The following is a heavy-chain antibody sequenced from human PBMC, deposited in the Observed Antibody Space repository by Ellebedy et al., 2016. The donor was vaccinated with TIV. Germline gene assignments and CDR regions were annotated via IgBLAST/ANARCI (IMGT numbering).Heavy chain of an antibody. CDR3: ASEPPYFYGSSIYLKDF. D-gene: IGHD3-10*01. J-gene: IGHJ4*02. Sequence: MPSETLSLTCSVSGGSILRSSYYWGWIRQSPGKGLEWIASIYYSGSAYYHPSLKSRLTISVDTSKNQFSLNLTSVTAADTAVYYCASEPPYFYGSSIYLKDFWGQGTLVTVSP. V-gene: IGHV4-39*01. CDR1: GGSILRSSYY. CDR2: IYYSGSA.